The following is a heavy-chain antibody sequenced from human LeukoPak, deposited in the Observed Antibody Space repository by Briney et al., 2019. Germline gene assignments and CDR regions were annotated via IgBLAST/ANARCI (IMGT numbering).Heavy chain of an antibody. V-gene: IGHV3-21*01. Sequence: GGSLRLSCAASGFPFSDYSMNWVRQAPGKGLEWVSSINSSGDDKYSVDSVKGRFTISRDNAKNSLYLQMTNLSAADTAVYFCVRDLVRGVHPVFYFDLWGRGTLVTVSS. J-gene: IGHJ2*01. CDR3: VRDLVRGVHPVFYFDL. CDR2: INSSGDDK. CDR1: GFPFSDYS. D-gene: IGHD3-10*01.